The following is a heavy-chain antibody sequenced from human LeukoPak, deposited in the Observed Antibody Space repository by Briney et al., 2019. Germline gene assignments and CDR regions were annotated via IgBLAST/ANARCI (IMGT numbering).Heavy chain of an antibody. V-gene: IGHV3-23*01. Sequence: PGRSLRLSCAASGFTFSSYAMSWVRQAPGKGLEWVSAISGSCGSTYYADSVKGRFTISRDNSKNTLYLQMNSLRAEDTAVYYCAKVGIRSGYYITGHFDYWGQGTLVTVSS. D-gene: IGHD3-22*01. CDR1: GFTFSSYA. CDR2: ISGSCGST. J-gene: IGHJ4*02. CDR3: AKVGIRSGYYITGHFDY.